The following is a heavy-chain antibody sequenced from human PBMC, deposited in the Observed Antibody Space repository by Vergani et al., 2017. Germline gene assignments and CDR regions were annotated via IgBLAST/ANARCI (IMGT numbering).Heavy chain of an antibody. D-gene: IGHD1-14*01. CDR2: TWYDGNNK. V-gene: IGHV3-33*01. CDR3: ARDLRLLYNRFDP. J-gene: IGHJ5*02. Sequence: QVQLVESGGGVVQLGRSLRLSCAASGFTFNQYGMHWVRQAPGKGLEWVAVTWYDGNNKQYADSVKGRFTISRDNSKSTMYLQMNSLRDEDTGVYYGARDLRLLYNRFDPWGQGTLVTVSS. CDR1: GFTFNQYG.